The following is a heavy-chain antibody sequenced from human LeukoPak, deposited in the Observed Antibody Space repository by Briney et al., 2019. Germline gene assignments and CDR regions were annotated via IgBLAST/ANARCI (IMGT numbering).Heavy chain of an antibody. Sequence: PGGSLRLSCAASGFTFSSYAMSWVRQAPGKGLEWVSATSGSGGSTYYADSVKGRFTISRDNSKNTLYLQMNSLRAEDTAVYYCAKVPPARIVGATDPSDYWGQGTLVTVSS. CDR2: TSGSGGST. D-gene: IGHD1-26*01. CDR1: GFTFSSYA. CDR3: AKVPPARIVGATDPSDY. J-gene: IGHJ4*02. V-gene: IGHV3-23*01.